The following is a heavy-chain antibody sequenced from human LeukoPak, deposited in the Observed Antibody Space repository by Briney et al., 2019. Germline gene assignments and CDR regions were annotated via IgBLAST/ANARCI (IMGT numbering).Heavy chain of an antibody. CDR2: IKQDGSDK. CDR3: ARDGRGGYLDY. Sequence: PGGSLRLSCAASGFTFSTYWMSWVRQAPGKGLEWVANIKQDGSDKYYVDSVKGRFTISKDNGKNSLYPQMNRLRAEDTAVYYCARDGRGGYLDYWGRGTLVTVSS. V-gene: IGHV3-7*01. D-gene: IGHD3-22*01. J-gene: IGHJ4*02. CDR1: GFTFSTYW.